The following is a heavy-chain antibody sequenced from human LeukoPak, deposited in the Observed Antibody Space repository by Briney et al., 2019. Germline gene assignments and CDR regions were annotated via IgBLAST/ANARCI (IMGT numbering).Heavy chain of an antibody. D-gene: IGHD3-16*02. J-gene: IGHJ4*02. CDR2: IKQDGSEK. CDR3: ARDYVWGSYREDYFDY. V-gene: IGHV3-7*01. CDR1: GFTLSSYW. Sequence: GGSLRLSCAASGFTLSSYWMSWVRQAPGKGLEWVANIKQDGSEKYYVDSVKGRFTISRDNAKNSLYLQMNSLRAEDTAVYYCARDYVWGSYREDYFDYWGQGTLVTVSS.